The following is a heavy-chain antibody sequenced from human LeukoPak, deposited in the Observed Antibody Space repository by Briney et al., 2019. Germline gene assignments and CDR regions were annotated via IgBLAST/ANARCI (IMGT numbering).Heavy chain of an antibody. D-gene: IGHD3-3*01. Sequence: GGSLRLSCAASGFTFSSYAMHWVRQAPGKGLEWVAVISYDGSNKYYADSVKGRFTISRDNSKNTLYLQMNSLRAEDTAVYYCAREVTSDYDFWSGYYTAYYFDYWGQGTLVTVSS. CDR1: GFTFSSYA. CDR3: AREVTSDYDFWSGYYTAYYFDY. CDR2: ISYDGSNK. J-gene: IGHJ4*02. V-gene: IGHV3-30-3*01.